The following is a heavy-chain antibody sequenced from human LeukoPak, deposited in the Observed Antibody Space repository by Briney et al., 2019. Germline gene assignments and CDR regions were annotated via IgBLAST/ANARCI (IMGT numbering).Heavy chain of an antibody. D-gene: IGHD6-13*01. CDR3: ARAGIAAAGKLD. V-gene: IGHV3-21*01. CDR2: ISSSSSYI. Sequence: GGSLRLSCAASGFIFSSYSMNWVRQAPGKGLEWVSSISSSSSYIYYVDSVKGRFTISRDNAKNSLYLQMNSLRAEDTAVYYCARAGIAAAGKLDWGQGTLVTVSS. CDR1: GFIFSSYS. J-gene: IGHJ4*02.